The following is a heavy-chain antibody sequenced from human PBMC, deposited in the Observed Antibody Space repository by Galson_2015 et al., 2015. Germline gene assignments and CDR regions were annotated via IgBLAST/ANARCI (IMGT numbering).Heavy chain of an antibody. CDR3: AKAEKDYGSGSYHFDY. D-gene: IGHD3-10*01. J-gene: IGHJ4*02. CDR1: GFTFSSYG. V-gene: IGHV3-30*18. CDR2: ISYDGSNK. Sequence: SLRLSCAASGFTFSSYGMHWVRQAPGKGLEWVAVISYDGSNKYYADFVKGRFTISRDNSKNTLYLQMNSLRAEDTAVYYCAKAEKDYGSGSYHFDYWGQGTLVTVSS.